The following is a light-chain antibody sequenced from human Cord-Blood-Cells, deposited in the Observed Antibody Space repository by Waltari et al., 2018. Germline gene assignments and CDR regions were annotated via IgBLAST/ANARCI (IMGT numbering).Light chain of an antibody. J-gene: IGKJ2*01. CDR1: QSLLHSNGYNY. CDR3: IQALQTPT. Sequence: DIVMTQSPLSLPVTPREPASISCRSSQSLLHSNGYNYLDWYLQKPGQSPQLLIYLGSNRASGVPDRFSGSGSGTDFTLKISRVEAEDVGVYYCIQALQTPTFGQGTKLEIK. CDR2: LGS. V-gene: IGKV2-28*01.